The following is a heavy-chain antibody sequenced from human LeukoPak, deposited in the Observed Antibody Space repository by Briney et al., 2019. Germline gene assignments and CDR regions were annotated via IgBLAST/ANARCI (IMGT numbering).Heavy chain of an antibody. CDR2: ISSSGSII. Sequence: PGGSLRLSCAASGFTFSDYYMSWIRQAPGKGLEWVSYISSSGSIIYYADSVKGRFTISRDNAKNSLYLQMNSLRAEDTAVYYCARDSYSGYDDYYYYGMDVWGQGTTVTVSS. CDR1: GFTFSDYY. J-gene: IGHJ6*02. V-gene: IGHV3-11*01. CDR3: ARDSYSGYDDYYYYGMDV. D-gene: IGHD5-12*01.